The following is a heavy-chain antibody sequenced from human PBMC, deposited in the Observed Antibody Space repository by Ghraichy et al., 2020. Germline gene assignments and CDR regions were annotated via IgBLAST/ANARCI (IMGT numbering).Heavy chain of an antibody. V-gene: IGHV4-59*01. CDR2: IYYGGST. J-gene: IGHJ3*02. CDR1: GDSISSYY. D-gene: IGHD5-24*01. Sequence: ESLNISCTVSGDSISSYYWSWIRQSPGKGLEWIGYIYYGGSTTYNPSLESRVTISLDTSKNQFSLKVFSVTAADTAVYYCATGGDGHRGGSFFAFDIWGQGTKVTVSS. CDR3: ATGGDGHRGGSFFAFDI.